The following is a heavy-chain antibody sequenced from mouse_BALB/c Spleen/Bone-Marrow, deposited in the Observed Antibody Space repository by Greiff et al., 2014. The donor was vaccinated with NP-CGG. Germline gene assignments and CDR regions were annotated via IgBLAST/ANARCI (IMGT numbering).Heavy chain of an antibody. Sequence: EVQLQQSGGGLVKPGGSLKLSCAASGFTSRDYYMYWVRQTPEKRLEWVATISDGGGYTYYPDSVWGRFTISRDNAKNNLYLQMSSLKSEDTAMYYCARSGERYGAMDYWGQGTSVTVFS. CDR2: ISDGGGYT. CDR1: GFTSRDYY. D-gene: IGHD2-10*02. J-gene: IGHJ4*01. CDR3: ARSGERYGAMDY. V-gene: IGHV5-4*02.